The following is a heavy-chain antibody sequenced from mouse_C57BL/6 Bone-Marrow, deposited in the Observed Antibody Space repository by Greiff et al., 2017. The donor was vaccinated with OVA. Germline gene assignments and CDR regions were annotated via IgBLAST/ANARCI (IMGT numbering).Heavy chain of an antibody. J-gene: IGHJ4*01. D-gene: IGHD1-1*01. CDR1: GYTFTSYW. Sequence: VQLQQSGTVLARPGASVKMSCKTSGYTFTSYWMHWVKQRPGQGLEWIGAIYPGNSDTSYNQKFKGKAKLTAVTSASTAYMELSSLTNEDSAVYYCSRYYYGSSYGAMDYWGQGTSVTVSS. CDR3: SRYYYGSSYGAMDY. V-gene: IGHV1-5*01. CDR2: IYPGNSDT.